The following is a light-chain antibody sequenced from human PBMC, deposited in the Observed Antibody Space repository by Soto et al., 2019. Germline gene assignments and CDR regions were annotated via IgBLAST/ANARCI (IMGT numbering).Light chain of an antibody. Sequence: QVTLSPAAVSAPLRDTDTVTCRASQSVSGWLAWYQQKPGKAPNLLIHKASHLESGVPSRFSGSGSGTEFTLTISSLQPDGWATYFHHQYSSYSWTFGQGTK. J-gene: IGKJ1*01. CDR3: HQYSSYSWT. CDR2: KAS. CDR1: QSVSGW. V-gene: IGKV1-5*03.